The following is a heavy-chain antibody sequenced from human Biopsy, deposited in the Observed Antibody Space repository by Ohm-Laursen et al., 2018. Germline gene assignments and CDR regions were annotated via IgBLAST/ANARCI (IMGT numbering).Heavy chain of an antibody. CDR3: ARGRSHLLPDHDWFDP. CDR1: GFIFSDYY. J-gene: IGHJ5*02. D-gene: IGHD1-14*01. V-gene: IGHV3-11*06. CDR2: ISRSTSHI. Sequence: SLRLSCTASGFIFSDYYMSWIRQAPGKGLEWVSSISRSTSHILYAETLKGRFTSSRDNAKNSVYLQMNGLRVEDTAVYYCARGRSHLLPDHDWFDPWAREPWSPSPQ.